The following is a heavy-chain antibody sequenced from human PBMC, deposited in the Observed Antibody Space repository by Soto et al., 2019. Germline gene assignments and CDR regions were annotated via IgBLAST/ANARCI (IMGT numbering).Heavy chain of an antibody. Sequence: ELQLVESGGGLVQPGGSLTLSCVASGFIFSNYEVDWVRQAPGKGLEWISYISDSGTTIYYAASVKGRFTISRDDAKNSLYLQMNNLRAEDTAVYFCVKEYCTGGTCFDAFDLWGQGTMVTVSS. D-gene: IGHD2-8*02. CDR2: ISDSGTTI. CDR3: VKEYCTGGTCFDAFDL. V-gene: IGHV3-48*03. CDR1: GFIFSNYE. J-gene: IGHJ3*01.